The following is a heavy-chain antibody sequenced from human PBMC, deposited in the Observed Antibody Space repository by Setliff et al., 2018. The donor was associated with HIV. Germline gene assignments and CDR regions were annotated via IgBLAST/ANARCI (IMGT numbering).Heavy chain of an antibody. V-gene: IGHV4-38-2*01. D-gene: IGHD6-19*01. CDR1: GYSISSGYY. Sequence: SETLSLTCAVSGYSISSGYYWGWIRQPPGKGLEWVGSIYHSGTTYYNPSLKSRVTISVDTSKNQFSLKLSSVTAADTAVYYCASGLAVAGYFDYWGQGALVTVSS. J-gene: IGHJ4*02. CDR2: IYHSGTT. CDR3: ASGLAVAGYFDY.